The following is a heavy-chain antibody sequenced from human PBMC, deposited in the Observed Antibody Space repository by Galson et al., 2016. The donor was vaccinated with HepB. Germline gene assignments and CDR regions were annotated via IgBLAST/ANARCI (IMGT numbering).Heavy chain of an antibody. CDR2: IYPGDSDT. CDR3: ARRGAYCGGDCSYWYCDL. J-gene: IGHJ2*01. D-gene: IGHD2-21*02. Sequence: QSGAEVKKPGESLKISCKGSGYSFTSYWIGWVRQMPGKGLEWMGIIYPGDSDTRYSPSFQGQVTISADKSISTAYLQWSSLKASDTAMYYCARRGAYCGGDCSYWYCDLWGRGTLVTVSS. V-gene: IGHV5-51*01. CDR1: GYSFTSYW.